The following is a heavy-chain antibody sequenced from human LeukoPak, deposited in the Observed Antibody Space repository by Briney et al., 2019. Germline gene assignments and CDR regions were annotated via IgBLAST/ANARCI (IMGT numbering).Heavy chain of an antibody. CDR3: AAPAGTNY. CDR2: ISYDGSNK. D-gene: IGHD6-13*01. Sequence: PGGSLRLSCAASGFTFSSYAMHWVRKAPGKGLEWVAVISYDGSNKYYADSVKGRFTISRDNSKNTLYLQMNSLRAEDTAVYYCAAPAGTNYWGQGTLVTVSS. J-gene: IGHJ4*02. V-gene: IGHV3-30*04. CDR1: GFTFSSYA.